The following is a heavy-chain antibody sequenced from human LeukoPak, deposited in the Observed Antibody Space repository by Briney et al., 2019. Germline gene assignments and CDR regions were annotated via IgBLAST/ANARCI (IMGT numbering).Heavy chain of an antibody. CDR1: GDSISSFY. CDR2: ISYSGST. CDR3: ARGGASSNWFDP. V-gene: IGHV4-59*01. Sequence: SETLSLTCTVSGDSISSFYWSWIRQPPGKRPEGIGYISYSGSTEYNPSLRNRVTISVDTSKNQLSLKLSSVTAADTAVYYCARGGASSNWFDPWGQGTLVTVSS. J-gene: IGHJ5*02. D-gene: IGHD4/OR15-4a*01.